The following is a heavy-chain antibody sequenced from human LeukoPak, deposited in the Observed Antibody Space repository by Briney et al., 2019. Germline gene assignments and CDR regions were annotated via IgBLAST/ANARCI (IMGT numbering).Heavy chain of an antibody. CDR2: FKSKSDGGTT. Sequence: GGSLRLSSAASRFTFSNAWMSWVRQAPGHGLEWVGRFKSKSDGGTTDYGAPVKGRFTISRDDSKNTLYLQMNSLKTEDTAVYYCTTDQYYYDSSGYYFWGQGTLVTVSS. V-gene: IGHV3-15*01. CDR1: RFTFSNAW. J-gene: IGHJ4*02. CDR3: TTDQYYYDSSGYYF. D-gene: IGHD3-22*01.